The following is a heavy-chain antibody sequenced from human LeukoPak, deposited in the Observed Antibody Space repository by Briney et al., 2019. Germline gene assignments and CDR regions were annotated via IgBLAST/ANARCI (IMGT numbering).Heavy chain of an antibody. J-gene: IGHJ4*02. Sequence: PGGSLRLSCAASGFTFSKFAMTWVRQGPGKGLEWVAAISADETAYYGDSVKGRFTISRDNSKNTLYLQMNSLRAEDTAVYYCAKGPYDYGDYLDYWGQGTLVTVSS. D-gene: IGHD4-17*01. CDR1: GFTFSKFA. V-gene: IGHV3-23*01. CDR2: ISADETA. CDR3: AKGPYDYGDYLDY.